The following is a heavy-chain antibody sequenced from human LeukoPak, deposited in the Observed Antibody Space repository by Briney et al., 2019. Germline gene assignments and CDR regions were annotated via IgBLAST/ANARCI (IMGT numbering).Heavy chain of an antibody. CDR1: GFTFDHYA. D-gene: IGHD4-17*01. J-gene: IGHJ4*02. Sequence: QPGGSLRLSCAASGFTFDHYAMHWVRQAPGRGLEWVSLISGDGNRIYYSDSVKGRFTISRDNAKNSLYLQMNSLRAEDTALYYCARDYDYGDYPGCWGQGTLVTVSS. CDR2: ISGDGNRI. V-gene: IGHV3-43*02. CDR3: ARDYDYGDYPGC.